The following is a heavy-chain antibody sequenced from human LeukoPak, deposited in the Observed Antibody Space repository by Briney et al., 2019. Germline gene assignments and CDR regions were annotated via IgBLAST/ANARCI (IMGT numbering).Heavy chain of an antibody. CDR2: ISSSSSYI. J-gene: IGHJ4*02. D-gene: IGHD6-13*01. CDR3: ASDRIAAAELDY. Sequence: GGSLRLSCAASGFTFSSYSMNWVRQAPGKGLEWVSSISSSSSYIYYADSVKGRFTISRDNAKNSLYLQMNSLRAEDTAVYYCASDRIAAAELDYWGQGTLVTVSS. CDR1: GFTFSSYS. V-gene: IGHV3-21*01.